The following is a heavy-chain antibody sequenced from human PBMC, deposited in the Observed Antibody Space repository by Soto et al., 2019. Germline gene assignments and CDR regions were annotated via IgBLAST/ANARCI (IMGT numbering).Heavy chain of an antibody. V-gene: IGHV3-23*01. J-gene: IGHJ4*02. CDR1: GFMFSNYG. D-gene: IGHD3-16*01. CDR3: ARTLRGPTYYFDY. Sequence: PGGSLRLSCAAAGFMFSNYGMSWVRQAPGKGLQWVATIHPSGGSTHYAESVRGRFTISRDNSRDTLYLQMNSLRAEDTAVYYCARTLRGPTYYFDYWGQGTLVTVSS. CDR2: IHPSGGST.